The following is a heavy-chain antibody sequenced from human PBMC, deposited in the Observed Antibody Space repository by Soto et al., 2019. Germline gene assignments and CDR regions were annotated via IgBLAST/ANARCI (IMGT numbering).Heavy chain of an antibody. CDR1: GYTFTGYY. J-gene: IGHJ3*02. CDR3: ARASYYDFWSGYYTKTTKGHDPFDI. V-gene: IGHV1-2*04. CDR2: INPNSGGT. Sequence: GASVKVSCKASGYTFTGYYMHWVRQAPGQGLEWMGWINPNSGGTNYAQKFQGWVTMTRDTSISTAYMELSRLRSDDTAVYYCARASYYDFWSGYYTKTTKGHDPFDIWGQGTMVTVSS. D-gene: IGHD3-3*01.